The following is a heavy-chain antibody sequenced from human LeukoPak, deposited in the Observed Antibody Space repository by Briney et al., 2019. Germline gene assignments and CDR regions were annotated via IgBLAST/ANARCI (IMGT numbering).Heavy chain of an antibody. D-gene: IGHD1-7*01. CDR3: ARRAYGRNYYYYYYYMDV. CDR2: INHSGST. V-gene: IGHV4-38-2*02. Sequence: SETLSLTCTVSGYSITSGYYWGWVRQPPGKGLEWIGSINHSGSTNYNPSLKSRVTISVDTSKNQFSLKLSSVTAADTAVYYCARRAYGRNYYYYYYYMDVWGKGTTVTVSS. CDR1: GYSITSGYY. J-gene: IGHJ6*03.